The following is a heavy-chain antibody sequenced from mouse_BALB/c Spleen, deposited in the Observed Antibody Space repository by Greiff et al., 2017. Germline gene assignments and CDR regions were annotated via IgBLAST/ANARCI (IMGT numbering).Heavy chain of an antibody. V-gene: IGHV5-17*02. CDR1: GFTFSSFG. Sequence: EVQGVESGGGLVQPGGSRKLSCAASGFTFSSFGMHWVRQAPEKGLEWVAYISSGSSTIYYADTVKGRFTISRDNPKNTLFLQMTSLRSEDTAMYYCARSNYDYDSAMDYWGQRTSVTVSS. J-gene: IGHJ4*01. CDR2: ISSGSSTI. CDR3: ARSNYDYDSAMDY. D-gene: IGHD2-4*01.